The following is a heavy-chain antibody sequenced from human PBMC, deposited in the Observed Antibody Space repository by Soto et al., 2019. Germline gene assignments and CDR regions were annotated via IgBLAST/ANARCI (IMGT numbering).Heavy chain of an antibody. J-gene: IGHJ4*02. Sequence: SETLSLTCSVSGGSLSKYYWSWIRQPAGKGLEWIGRISTSGHVVSKVSLRSRLTMSVDMSNNHFSLKLTSVTAADMAVYYCARDNNDFWSLYPLAFDYWGQGAMVTVYS. CDR2: ISTSGHV. CDR1: GGSLSKYY. CDR3: ARDNNDFWSLYPLAFDY. V-gene: IGHV4-4*07. D-gene: IGHD3-3*01.